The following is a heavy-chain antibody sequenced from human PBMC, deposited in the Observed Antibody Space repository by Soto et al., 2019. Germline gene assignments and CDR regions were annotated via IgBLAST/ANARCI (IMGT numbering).Heavy chain of an antibody. CDR2: IDHRGYT. CDR1: GGSFSGCY. V-gene: IGHV4-34*01. Sequence: SETLSLTCAVYGGSFSGCYWNWFRQPPGKGRVWIGEIDHRGYTNYNPPLKSRVTISVDTTKNLSSQRLTSVTAATPADYYWARVRACFDPWRQRTLVTVPS. J-gene: IGHJ5*02. D-gene: IGHD3-3*01. CDR3: ARVRACFDP.